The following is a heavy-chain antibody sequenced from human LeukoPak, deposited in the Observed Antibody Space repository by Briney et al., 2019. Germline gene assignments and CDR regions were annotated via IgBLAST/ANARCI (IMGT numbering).Heavy chain of an antibody. CDR3: ARGLGTNWAGYDAFDI. D-gene: IGHD1-1*01. V-gene: IGHV1-2*02. J-gene: IGHJ3*02. CDR2: INPNSGDT. Sequence: GASVKVSCKASGYTFTSYDINWVRQAPGQGLEWMGWINPNSGDTNYAQKFQGRVTMTRDTSISTAYMELSRLGSDDTAVYYCARGLGTNWAGYDAFDIWGQGTMVTVSS. CDR1: GYTFTSYD.